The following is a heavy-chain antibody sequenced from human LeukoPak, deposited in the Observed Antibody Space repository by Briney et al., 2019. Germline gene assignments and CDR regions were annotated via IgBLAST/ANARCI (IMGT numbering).Heavy chain of an antibody. Sequence: GGSLRLSCAASGFTFSSYSVNWVRQAPGKGLEWVSHITASGTAMFYADSVKGRFTISRDNAKNSLYLQMNSLRDEDTAVYYCASSGSYRFDYWGQGTLVTVSS. V-gene: IGHV3-48*02. CDR1: GFTFSSYS. CDR2: ITASGTAM. D-gene: IGHD1-26*01. CDR3: ASSGSYRFDY. J-gene: IGHJ4*02.